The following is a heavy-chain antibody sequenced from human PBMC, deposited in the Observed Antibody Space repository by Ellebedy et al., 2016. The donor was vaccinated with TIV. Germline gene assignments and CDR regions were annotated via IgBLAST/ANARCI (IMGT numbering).Heavy chain of an antibody. Sequence: SGPTLVKPTQTLTLTCSFSGFSLSTSGMRVSWIRQPPGKALEWLARIHWDDTKFYSTSLKTRLTISKDTSKNQVVLIMTNMDPVDTATYYCARILPEGLYFDYWGQGILVTVSS. CDR3: ARILPEGLYFDY. V-gene: IGHV2-70*04. J-gene: IGHJ4*02. CDR1: GFSLSTSGMR. CDR2: IHWDDTK.